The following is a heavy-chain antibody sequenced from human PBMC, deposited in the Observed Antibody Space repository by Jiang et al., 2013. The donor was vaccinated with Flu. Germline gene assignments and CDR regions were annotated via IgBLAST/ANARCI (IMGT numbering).Heavy chain of an antibody. CDR3: ARDVPLLRQQLVLGWFDP. J-gene: IGHJ5*02. Sequence: PGLVKPSETLSLTCTVSGGSVSSGSYYWSWIRQPPGKGLEWIGYIYYSGSTNYNPSLKSRVTISVDTSKNQFSLKLSSVTAADTAVYYCARDVPLLRQQLVLGWFDPWGQGTLVTVSS. V-gene: IGHV4-61*01. CDR1: GGSVSSGSYY. CDR2: IYYSGST. D-gene: IGHD6-13*01.